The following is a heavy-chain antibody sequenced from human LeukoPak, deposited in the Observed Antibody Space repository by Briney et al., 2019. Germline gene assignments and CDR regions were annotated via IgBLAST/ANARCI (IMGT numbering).Heavy chain of an antibody. Sequence: SETLSLTCTVSGGSISSYYWSWIRQPAGKGLEWIGRIYTSGSTNYNPSLKSRVTMSVDTSKNQFSLTLTSVTAADTAVYYCARAKITVALFDYWGQGTLVTVSS. J-gene: IGHJ4*02. CDR1: GGSISSYY. V-gene: IGHV4-4*07. CDR3: ARAKITVALFDY. CDR2: IYTSGST. D-gene: IGHD6-19*01.